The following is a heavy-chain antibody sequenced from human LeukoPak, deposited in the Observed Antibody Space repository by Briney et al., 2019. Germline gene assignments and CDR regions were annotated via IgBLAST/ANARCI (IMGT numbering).Heavy chain of an antibody. CDR2: IYYSGST. J-gene: IGHJ4*02. V-gene: IGHV4-59*01. D-gene: IGHD1-26*01. CDR1: GGSISSYY. Sequence: SETLSLTCTVSGGSISSYYWSWIRQPPGKGLEWIGYIYYSGSTNYNPSLKSRVNISVDTSKNQFSLKLSSVTAADTAVYYCAGSGSYYMLDYWGQGTLVTVSS. CDR3: AGSGSYYMLDY.